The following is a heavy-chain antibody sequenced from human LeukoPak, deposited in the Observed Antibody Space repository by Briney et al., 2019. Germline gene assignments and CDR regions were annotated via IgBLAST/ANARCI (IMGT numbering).Heavy chain of an antibody. J-gene: IGHJ6*03. CDR2: IFHRGIP. V-gene: IGHV4-4*02. D-gene: IGHD3-16*02. Sequence: SGTLSLTCAVSDYSITNSWWSWVRQSPGMRLEWIGQIFHRGIPNYNPSLKSRVTMSIDKSNNQVSLKMNSVTAADTAVYYCARVMGASWFFYLDVWGKGTTVTMSS. CDR3: ARVMGASWFFYLDV. CDR1: DYSITNSW.